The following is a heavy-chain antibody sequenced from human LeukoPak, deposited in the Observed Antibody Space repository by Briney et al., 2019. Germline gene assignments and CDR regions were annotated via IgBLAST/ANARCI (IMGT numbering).Heavy chain of an antibody. CDR1: GFTFSSYW. D-gene: IGHD4-17*01. CDR2: INSDGSST. V-gene: IGHV3-74*01. CDR3: AAMASVTTGDY. J-gene: IGHJ4*02. Sequence: TGGSLRLSCAASGFTFSSYWMHWVRQAPGKGRVWVSRINSDGSSTSYADSVKGRFTISRDNAKNTLYLQMNSLRAEDTAVYYCAAMASVTTGDYCGQGTLVTVSS.